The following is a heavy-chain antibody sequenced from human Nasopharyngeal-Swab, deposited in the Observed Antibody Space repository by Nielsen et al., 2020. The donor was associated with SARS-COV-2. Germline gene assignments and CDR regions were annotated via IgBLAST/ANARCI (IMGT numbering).Heavy chain of an antibody. Sequence: SETLSLTCAVSGGSFSGYYWSWIRQPPGKGLEWIGEINHSGRTNYNPSPKSRVTTSVDTSKNQFSLKLSSVTAADTAVYYCARIAGTFAFVDYWGQGTLVTVSS. CDR2: INHSGRT. CDR1: GGSFSGYY. J-gene: IGHJ4*02. CDR3: ARIAGTFAFVDY. D-gene: IGHD6-13*01. V-gene: IGHV4-34*01.